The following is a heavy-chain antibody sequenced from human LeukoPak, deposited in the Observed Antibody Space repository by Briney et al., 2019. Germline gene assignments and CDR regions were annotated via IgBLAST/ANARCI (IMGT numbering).Heavy chain of an antibody. J-gene: IGHJ4*02. CDR3: AKDARRTFGLSSGLYRASYYFDY. D-gene: IGHD6-19*01. CDR1: GFTFSSFG. CDR2: IRFDGSNK. Sequence: GGSLRLSCGASGFTFSSFGMHWVRQAPGKGLEWVAFIRFDGSNKYYADSVKGRFTISRDNSKNTLFLQVNSLRAEDTAVYYCAKDARRTFGLSSGLYRASYYFDYWGQGTLVTVSS. V-gene: IGHV3-30*02.